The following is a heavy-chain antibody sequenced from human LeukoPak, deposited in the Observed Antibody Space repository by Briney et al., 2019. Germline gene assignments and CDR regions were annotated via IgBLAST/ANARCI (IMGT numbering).Heavy chain of an antibody. J-gene: IGHJ2*01. Sequence: PSETLSLTCAVYGGSFSGYYWSWIRQPPGKGLEWIGYIYYSGSTNYNPSLKSRVTISVDTSKNQFSLKLSSVTAADTAVYYCARRHRYSSGWPGQNIYWYFDLWGRGTLVTVSS. CDR2: IYYSGST. CDR3: ARRHRYSSGWPGQNIYWYFDL. CDR1: GGSFSGYY. V-gene: IGHV4-59*08. D-gene: IGHD6-19*01.